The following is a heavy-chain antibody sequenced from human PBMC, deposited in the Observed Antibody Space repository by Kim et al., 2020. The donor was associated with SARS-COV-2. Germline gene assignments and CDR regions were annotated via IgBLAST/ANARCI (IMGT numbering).Heavy chain of an antibody. CDR3: ASHFYSSGWYVYY. J-gene: IGHJ4*02. CDR2: IDPSDSYT. V-gene: IGHV5-10-1*01. D-gene: IGHD6-19*01. Sequence: GESLKISCKGSGYSFTSYWISWVRQMPGKGLEWMGRIDPSDSYTNYSPSFQGHVTISADKSISTAYLQWSSLKASDTAMYYCASHFYSSGWYVYYWGQGTLVTVSS. CDR1: GYSFTSYW.